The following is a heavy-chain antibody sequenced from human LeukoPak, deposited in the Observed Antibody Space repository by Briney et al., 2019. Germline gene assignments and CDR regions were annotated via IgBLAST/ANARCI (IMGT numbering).Heavy chain of an antibody. D-gene: IGHD2-2*01. J-gene: IGHJ4*02. Sequence: GGSLRLSCAASGFTFSSYAMSWVRQAPGKGLEWVSAISGSGGSTYYADSVKGRFTISRDNSKNTLYLQMNSLRAEDTAVYYCAKVKRIVVVPAATRDYWGQGTLVTVSS. V-gene: IGHV3-23*01. CDR1: GFTFSSYA. CDR2: ISGSGGST. CDR3: AKVKRIVVVPAATRDY.